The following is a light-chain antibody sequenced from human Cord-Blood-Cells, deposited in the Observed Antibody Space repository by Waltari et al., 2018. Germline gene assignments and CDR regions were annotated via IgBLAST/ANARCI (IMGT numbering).Light chain of an antibody. V-gene: IGKV4-1*01. Sequence: DIVMTQSPDSLAVSLGERATINCKSSQSFLYSSNNKNYLAWYQQKPVQPPKLLIYWASTRESGVPDRFSRSGSGTDYTLTISSLQAEDVAVYYCQQYYSTITFGQGTRLEIK. CDR3: QQYYSTIT. CDR2: WAS. J-gene: IGKJ5*01. CDR1: QSFLYSSNNKNY.